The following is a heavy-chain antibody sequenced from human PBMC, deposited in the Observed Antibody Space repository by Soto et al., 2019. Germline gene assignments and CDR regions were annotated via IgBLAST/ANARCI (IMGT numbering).Heavy chain of an antibody. CDR2: INTDGSST. CDR1: GFTFSNYW. J-gene: IGHJ4*02. CDR3: ARGNLPIVVVPAAIDY. Sequence: GGSLRLSCAASGFTFSNYWMHWVRQTPGKGLVWVSRINTDGSSTNYADSVKGRFTISRDNAKNTLYLQMNGLRVEDTGVFYCARGNLPIVVVPAAIDYWGQGTQVTVSS. D-gene: IGHD2-2*01. V-gene: IGHV3-74*01.